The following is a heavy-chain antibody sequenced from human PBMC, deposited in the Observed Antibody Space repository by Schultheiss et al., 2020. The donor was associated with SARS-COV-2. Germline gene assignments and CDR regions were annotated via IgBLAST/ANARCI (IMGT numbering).Heavy chain of an antibody. J-gene: IGHJ4*02. CDR2: IYYSGST. V-gene: IGHV4-59*01. D-gene: IGHD5-12*01. CDR3: ARGASGYVIRSGIDY. CDR1: GGSISSYY. Sequence: SETLSLTCTVSGGSISSYYWSWIRQPPGKGLEWIGYIYYSGSTYYNPSLKSRVTISVDTSKKQFSLKLSSVTAADTAVYYCARGASGYVIRSGIDYWGQGTLVTVSS.